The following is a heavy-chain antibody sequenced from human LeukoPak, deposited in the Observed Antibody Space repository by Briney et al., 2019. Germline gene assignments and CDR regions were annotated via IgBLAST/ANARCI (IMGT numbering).Heavy chain of an antibody. V-gene: IGHV1-18*04. CDR3: ARVSMDIVVVPAAIGYYGMDV. Sequence: ASVKVSCKASGYTFTSYGISWVRQAPGQGLEWMGWINAYNGNTNYAQKLQGRVTMTTDTSTSTAYMELRSLRSHDTAVYYCARVSMDIVVVPAAIGYYGMDVWGKRTTVTVSS. CDR1: GYTFTSYG. CDR2: INAYNGNT. D-gene: IGHD2-2*03. J-gene: IGHJ6*04.